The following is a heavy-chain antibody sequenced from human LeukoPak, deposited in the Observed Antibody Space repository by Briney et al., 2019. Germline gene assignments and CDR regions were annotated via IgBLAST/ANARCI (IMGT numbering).Heavy chain of an antibody. CDR3: AKDSITMVRGVIIVFDY. V-gene: IGHV3-23*01. CDR2: ISGSGGST. D-gene: IGHD3-10*01. CDR1: GFTFSSYA. Sequence: SGGSLRLSCAASGFTFSSYAMSWVPQAPGKGLEWVSAISGSGGSTYYADSVKGRFTISRDNSKNTLYLQMNSLRAEDTAVYCCAKDSITMVRGVIIVFDYWGQGTLVTVSS. J-gene: IGHJ4*02.